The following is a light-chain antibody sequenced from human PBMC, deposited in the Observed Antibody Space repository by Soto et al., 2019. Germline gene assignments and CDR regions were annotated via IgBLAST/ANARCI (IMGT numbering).Light chain of an antibody. CDR1: QSLSSSY. V-gene: IGKV3-20*01. CDR2: ASS. CDR3: QRYGLSPPFS. J-gene: IGKJ3*01. Sequence: IVLTQSPCTLSLSPGERASLSCRTSQSLSSSYVAWYQQKIGQAPRLLIYASSTKATGIPDRFRGSGSGTDFNLTIARLEPEDFAVYYCQRYGLSPPFSFGPGTKVDIK.